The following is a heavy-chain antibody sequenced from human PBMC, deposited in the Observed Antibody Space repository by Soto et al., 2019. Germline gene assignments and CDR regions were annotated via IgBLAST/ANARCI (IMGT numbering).Heavy chain of an antibody. CDR3: ARVPTFTITIFGVAYFDP. CDR2: INVYNGNT. D-gene: IGHD3-3*01. CDR1: GYTFTNYG. J-gene: IGHJ5*02. Sequence: ASVKVSCKASGYTFTNYGISWVRQAPGRGLEWMGWINVYNGNTKYAQKVQGRVTMTTDTSTSTAYMELRSLRSDDTAVYYCARVPTFTITIFGVAYFDPWGQGTLVTVSS. V-gene: IGHV1-18*01.